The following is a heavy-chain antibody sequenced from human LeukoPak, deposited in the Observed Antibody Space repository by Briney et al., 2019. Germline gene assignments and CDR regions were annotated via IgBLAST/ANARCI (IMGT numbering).Heavy chain of an antibody. D-gene: IGHD6-19*01. Sequence: GASVKVSCKASGGTFSSYAISWVRQAPGQGLEWMGGIIPIFGTANYAQKFHGRVTITADESTSTAYMELSSLRSEDTAVYYCARGSGQPATDYWGQGTLVTVSS. CDR2: IIPIFGTA. V-gene: IGHV1-69*13. CDR3: ARGSGQPATDY. CDR1: GGTFSSYA. J-gene: IGHJ4*02.